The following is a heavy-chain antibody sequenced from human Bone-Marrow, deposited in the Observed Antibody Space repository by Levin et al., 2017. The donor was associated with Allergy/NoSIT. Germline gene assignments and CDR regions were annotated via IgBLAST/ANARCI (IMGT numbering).Heavy chain of an antibody. D-gene: IGHD3-10*01. Sequence: LSLTCAASGFTFDDYAMHWVRQAPGKGLEWVSGISWNTGSIGYADSVKGRFTISRDNAKNSLYLQMNSLRAEDTALYYCAKDILRLGDLLNYFDYWGQGTLVTVSS. V-gene: IGHV3-9*01. CDR3: AKDILRLGDLLNYFDY. CDR1: GFTFDDYA. CDR2: ISWNTGSI. J-gene: IGHJ4*02.